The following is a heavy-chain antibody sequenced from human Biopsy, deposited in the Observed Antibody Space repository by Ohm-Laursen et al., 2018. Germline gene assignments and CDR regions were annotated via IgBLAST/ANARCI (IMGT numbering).Heavy chain of an antibody. V-gene: IGHV3-23*01. CDR2: IGGGGSPT. Sequence: SLRLSCSASGFTFRNYALTWVRQAPGKVLEWVSAIGGGGSPTLYADSVKGRFTISRDDSKNTLYLQMNSLRVEDTAVYFCSKLGGDPAPFDRPSDVWSRGTKVTVSS. D-gene: IGHD2-21*02. J-gene: IGHJ3*01. CDR3: SKLGGDPAPFDRPSDV. CDR1: GFTFRNYA.